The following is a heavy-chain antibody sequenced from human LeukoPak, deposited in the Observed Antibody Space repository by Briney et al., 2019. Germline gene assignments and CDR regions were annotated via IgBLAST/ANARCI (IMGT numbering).Heavy chain of an antibody. V-gene: IGHV3-21*01. CDR3: ARDSRYCSSTNCYHDY. CDR1: GFTFSSYN. D-gene: IGHD2-2*01. J-gene: IGHJ4*02. CDR2: ISSSSSFI. Sequence: GGSLRLSCAASGFTFSSYNMNWGRQAPGKGLEWVSSISSSSSFIYYADSLKGRFTISRDNAKNSLYLQMNSLRAEDTAVYYCARDSRYCSSTNCYHDYWGQGTLVTVSS.